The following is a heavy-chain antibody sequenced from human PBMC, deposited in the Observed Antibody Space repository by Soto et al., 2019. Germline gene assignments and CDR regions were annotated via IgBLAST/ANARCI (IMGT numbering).Heavy chain of an antibody. CDR3: AGERQAPYYYYCIDV. CDR1: GYTFTNNG. Sequence: QVQVVQSGDEVKKPGASVKVSCKASGYTFTNNGFSWVRQAPGQGLEWVGWISGYNGNTKYAEKFQGRVTMTKDTSKIKAQMELSSLRSDDTAVYYCAGERQAPYYYYCIDVWGQGTAVNVSS. J-gene: IGHJ6*02. V-gene: IGHV1-18*01. CDR2: ISGYNGNT.